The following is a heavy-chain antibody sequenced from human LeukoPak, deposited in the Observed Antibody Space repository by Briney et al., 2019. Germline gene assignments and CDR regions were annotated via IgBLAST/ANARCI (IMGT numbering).Heavy chain of an antibody. CDR1: GGSISSGGYY. V-gene: IGHV4-31*03. J-gene: IGHJ3*02. Sequence: PSQTLSLTCTVSGGSISSGGYYWSWIRQHPGKGLEWIGYIYYSGSTYYNPSLKSRVTISVDTSKNQFSLKLSSVTAADTAAYYCARGFAGDVVTVLRYAFATWAERTGVTVSS. CDR2: IYYSGST. CDR3: ARGFAGDVVTVLRYAFAT. D-gene: IGHD2-2*01.